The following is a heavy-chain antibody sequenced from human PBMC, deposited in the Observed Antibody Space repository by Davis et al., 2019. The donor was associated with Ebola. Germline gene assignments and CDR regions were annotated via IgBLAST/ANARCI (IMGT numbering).Heavy chain of an antibody. V-gene: IGHV4-34*01. CDR1: GGSFSGYY. J-gene: IGHJ2*01. CDR2: INHSGST. D-gene: IGHD1-7*01. Sequence: SETLSLTCAVYGGSFSGYYWSWIRQPPGKGLEWIGEINHSGSTNYNPSLKSRVTISVDTSKNQFSLKLSSVTAADTAVYYCARGQSWNYFWYFDLWGRGTLVTVSS. CDR3: ARGQSWNYFWYFDL.